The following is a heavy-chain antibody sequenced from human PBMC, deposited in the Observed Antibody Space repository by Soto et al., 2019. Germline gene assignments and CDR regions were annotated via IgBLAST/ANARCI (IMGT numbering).Heavy chain of an antibody. CDR1: GYTFTSYS. CDR3: AREGRPSLIGYDIWQRSHAHSGLDV. Sequence: QVQLVQSGAEVKKPGASVKVSCKASGYTFTSYSMHWVRKAPGHRLEWMGWINGGNGNTKYSQNFQGRVTITRDTSANIGYMEVSRLRSEDTAVYYCAREGRPSLIGYDIWQRSHAHSGLDVWGQGTTVTVSS. CDR2: INGGNGNT. J-gene: IGHJ6*02. V-gene: IGHV1-3*01. D-gene: IGHD3-9*01.